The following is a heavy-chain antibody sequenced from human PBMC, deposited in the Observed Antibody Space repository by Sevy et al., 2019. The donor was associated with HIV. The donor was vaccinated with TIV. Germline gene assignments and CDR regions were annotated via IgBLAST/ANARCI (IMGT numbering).Heavy chain of an antibody. V-gene: IGHV3-33*01. CDR1: GFTFSSYG. D-gene: IGHD3-16*01. CDR2: IWYDGSNK. Sequence: GGSLRLSCAASGFTFSSYGMHWVRQAPGKGLEWVAVIWYDGSNKYYADSVKGRFTISRDNSKNTLYLQMNSLRAEDTAVYYCARVWGRGGTYYYGMDVWGQGTTVTVSS. J-gene: IGHJ6*02. CDR3: ARVWGRGGTYYYGMDV.